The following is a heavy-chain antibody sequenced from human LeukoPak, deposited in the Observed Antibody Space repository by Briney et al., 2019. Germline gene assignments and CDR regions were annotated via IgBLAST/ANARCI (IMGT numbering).Heavy chain of an antibody. CDR1: GGSISSNY. V-gene: IGHV4-59*12. J-gene: IGHJ4*02. D-gene: IGHD3-22*01. Sequence: SETLSLTCTVSGGSISSNYWSWIRQPPGKGLEYIGYIYYTGSTNYNPSLKSRVTMSLDTSKNQFSLKLSSVTAADTAVYYCARGVIVVVPYYFDYWGQGTLVTVSS. CDR2: IYYTGST. CDR3: ARGVIVVVPYYFDY.